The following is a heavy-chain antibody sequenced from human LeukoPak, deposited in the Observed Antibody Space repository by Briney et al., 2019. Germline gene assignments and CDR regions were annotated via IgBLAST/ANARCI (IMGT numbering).Heavy chain of an antibody. CDR3: ARLRRNSDRSDFFYYYDH. J-gene: IGHJ4*02. D-gene: IGHD3-22*01. CDR2: ANTVSSYI. Sequence: PGGSLRLSCAASGFTFSDYSMNGVRQAPGKGLEWVASANTVSSYIYYADSMRGRFTISRDSAKNSLFLQMNSLRAEDTAVYYCARLRRNSDRSDFFYYYDHWGQGTLVTVSS. CDR1: GFTFSDYS. V-gene: IGHV3-21*01.